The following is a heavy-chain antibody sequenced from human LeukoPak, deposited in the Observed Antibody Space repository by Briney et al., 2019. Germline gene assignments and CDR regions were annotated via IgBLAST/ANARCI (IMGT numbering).Heavy chain of an antibody. CDR3: ARQNGFILTGYDNWFDP. D-gene: IGHD3-9*01. Sequence: GESLKISCKGSGYSFTSYWIGWVRQVPGKGLEWMGIIYPGDSDTRYSPSFQGQVTISADKSISTAYLQWSSLKASDTAMYYCARQNGFILTGYDNWFDPWGQGTLVTVSS. J-gene: IGHJ5*02. V-gene: IGHV5-51*01. CDR1: GYSFTSYW. CDR2: IYPGDSDT.